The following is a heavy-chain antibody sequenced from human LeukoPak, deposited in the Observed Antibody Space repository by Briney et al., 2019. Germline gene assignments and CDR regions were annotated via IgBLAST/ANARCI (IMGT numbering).Heavy chain of an antibody. V-gene: IGHV1-18*01. CDR2: ISDHNGNP. Sequence: ASVKVSCQASGYIFSNYGISWARQAPGQGLEWMGWISDHNGNPNYAQKFEGRVTMTTDTSTSTAYMELTSLTSDDTAVYYCARDSVLVAPYSDYWGQGTLVTVSS. J-gene: IGHJ4*02. D-gene: IGHD3-3*02. CDR1: GYIFSNYG. CDR3: ARDSVLVAPYSDY.